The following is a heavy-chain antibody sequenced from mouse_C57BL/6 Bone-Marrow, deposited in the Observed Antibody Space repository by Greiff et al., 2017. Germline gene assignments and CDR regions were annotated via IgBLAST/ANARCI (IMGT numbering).Heavy chain of an antibody. D-gene: IGHD1-1*01. V-gene: IGHV2-2*01. CDR2: IWSGGST. CDR3: AGSYGSSYGWYFDV. J-gene: IGHJ1*03. Sequence: VQLQQSGPGLVQPSQSLSITCTVSGFSLTSYGVHWVRQSPGKGLEWLGVIWSGGSTDYNAAFISRLSISKDNSKSQVFFKMNSLQADDTAIYYCAGSYGSSYGWYFDVWGTGTTVTVSS. CDR1: GFSLTSYG.